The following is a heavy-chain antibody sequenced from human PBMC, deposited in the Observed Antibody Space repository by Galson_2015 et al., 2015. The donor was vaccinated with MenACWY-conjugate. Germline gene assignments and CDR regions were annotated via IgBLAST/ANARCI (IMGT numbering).Heavy chain of an antibody. CDR3: ARRGLYGSSWSTFDS. V-gene: IGHV1-2*04. CDR2: INPNSGDT. CDR1: GYSFTGYN. J-gene: IGHJ4*02. D-gene: IGHD6-13*01. Sequence: SVKVSCKASGYSFTGYNIHWVRQAPGQGLEWLGWINPNSGDTNYAQKFQGWVTMTRDTSTSTVYMELSRLRSDDTAVYYCARRGLYGSSWSTFDSWGQGTLVTVSS.